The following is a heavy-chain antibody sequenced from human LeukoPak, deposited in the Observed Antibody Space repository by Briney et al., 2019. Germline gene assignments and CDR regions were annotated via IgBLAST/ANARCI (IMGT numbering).Heavy chain of an antibody. CDR3: ARIIVGATGIDY. J-gene: IGHJ4*02. V-gene: IGHV3-74*01. Sequence: GGSLRLSCAASGFTFSNYWMHWVRQVPGKGLVWVSRISSDGNNIQYADSVKGRFTISRDNAKNTLYLQMNSLGVEDTAVYYCARIIVGATGIDYWGQGTLVTVSS. CDR1: GFTFSNYW. CDR2: ISSDGNNI. D-gene: IGHD1-26*01.